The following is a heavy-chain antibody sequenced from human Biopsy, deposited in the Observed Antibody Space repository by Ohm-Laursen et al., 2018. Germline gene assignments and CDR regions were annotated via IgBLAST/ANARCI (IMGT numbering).Heavy chain of an antibody. J-gene: IGHJ3*02. D-gene: IGHD3-3*02. V-gene: IGHV4-34*01. CDR2: INHRGFT. CDR1: GGSLTGYY. CDR3: AKNLAVSSYALDI. Sequence: PSQTLSLTCAVYGGSLTGYYWNWIRQSPGKGLEWIGDINHRGFTSNNPSLKSRVTISVDTSKNQFSRKLGSVTAADTAVYYCAKNLAVSSYALDIWGQGTMVTVSS.